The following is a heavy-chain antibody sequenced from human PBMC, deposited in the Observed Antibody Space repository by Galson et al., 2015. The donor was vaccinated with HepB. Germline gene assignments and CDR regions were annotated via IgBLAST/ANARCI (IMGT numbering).Heavy chain of an antibody. J-gene: IGHJ4*02. D-gene: IGHD3-22*01. CDR3: ARRDNSGYLDY. V-gene: IGHV1-3*01. CDR1: GYTFTHYA. CDR2: INAGNGDT. Sequence: SVKVSCKASGYTFTHYAMHWVRQAPGQRLEWVGWINAGNGDTKYSQKFQGRVTIIRDTSASTAYMEVSSLRSEDTAVYYCARRDNSGYLDYWGQGTLVTVSS.